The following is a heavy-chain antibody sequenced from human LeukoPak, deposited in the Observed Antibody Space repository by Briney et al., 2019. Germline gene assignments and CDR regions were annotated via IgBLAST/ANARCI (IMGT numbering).Heavy chain of an antibody. V-gene: IGHV3-23*01. D-gene: IGHD2-15*01. J-gene: IGHJ4*02. CDR1: GGTFSTYA. CDR3: TKTITTSATGY. CDR2: ISGSGVST. Sequence: EASVKVSCKASGGTFSTYAMSWVRQAPGKGLEWVSAISGSGVSTYYVDSVKGRFTISRDNSKNTLYLQMNSLGAEDTAMYYCTKTITTSATGYWGQGTLVTVSA.